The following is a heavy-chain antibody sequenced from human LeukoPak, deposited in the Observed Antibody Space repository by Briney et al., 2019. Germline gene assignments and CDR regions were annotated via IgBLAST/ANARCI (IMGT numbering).Heavy chain of an antibody. CDR3: ARAVPGLDY. J-gene: IGHJ4*02. Sequence: PGGSLRLSRAASGFTFSDFTMNWVRQAPGKGLEWVSCIGGSSSSYIYYSDSVRGRFTISRDNAKNSLHLQMNSLTAEDTAVYYCARAVPGLDYWGQGILVTVSS. V-gene: IGHV3-21*01. CDR2: IGGSSSSYI. CDR1: GFTFSDFT.